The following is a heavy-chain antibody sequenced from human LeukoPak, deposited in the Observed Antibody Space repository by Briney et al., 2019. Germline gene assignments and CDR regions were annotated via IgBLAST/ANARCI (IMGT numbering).Heavy chain of an antibody. CDR1: GNSISSGDNY. CDR3: ARFVGSSWLGFDI. D-gene: IGHD6-13*01. CDR2: IYTSGSP. J-gene: IGHJ3*02. V-gene: IGHV4-61*02. Sequence: SETLSLTCTVSGNSISSGDNYWSWIRQPAGKGLEWIGRIYTSGSPNYQPSLKSRVTISGDTSKKQFSLKLTSVTAADTAVYYCARFVGSSWLGFDIWGQGSMVTVSS.